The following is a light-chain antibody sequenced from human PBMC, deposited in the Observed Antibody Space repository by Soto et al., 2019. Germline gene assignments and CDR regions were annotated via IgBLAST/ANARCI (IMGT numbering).Light chain of an antibody. Sequence: EILMTQSPATLSVPPRERATLSCRASQSVSSNLAWYQQKPGQAPRLLIYGASTRATGIPARFSGSGSGTEFTLTISSLQSEDFAVYYCQQYNNWPRTFGQGTKVDVK. CDR3: QQYNNWPRT. CDR1: QSVSSN. V-gene: IGKV3-15*01. J-gene: IGKJ1*01. CDR2: GAS.